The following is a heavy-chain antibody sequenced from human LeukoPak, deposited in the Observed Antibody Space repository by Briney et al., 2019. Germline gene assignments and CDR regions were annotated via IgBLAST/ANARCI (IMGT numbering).Heavy chain of an antibody. CDR1: GGSISSYY. CDR2: IYYSGST. D-gene: IGHD3-22*01. Sequence: SETLSLTCTVSGGSISSYYWSWIRQPPGKGLEWIGYIYYSGSTNYNSSLKSRVTILVDMSKNQFSLKLSSVTAADTAVYYCAREHYYYDSTGDAFDIWGQGTMVTVSS. CDR3: AREHYYYDSTGDAFDI. V-gene: IGHV4-59*01. J-gene: IGHJ3*02.